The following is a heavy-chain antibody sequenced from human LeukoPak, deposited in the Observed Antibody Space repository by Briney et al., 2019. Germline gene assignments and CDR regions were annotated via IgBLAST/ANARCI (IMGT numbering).Heavy chain of an antibody. CDR1: GYTFTGYY. CDR3: ARGGGSGWYSYYYYYMDV. CDR2: INTNTGNP. J-gene: IGHJ6*03. D-gene: IGHD6-19*01. V-gene: IGHV7-4-1*02. Sequence: ASVKVSCKASGYTFTGYYMHWVRQAPGQGLEWMGWINTNTGNPTYAQGFTGRFVFSLDTSVSTAYLQISSLKAEDTAVYYCARGGGSGWYSYYYYYMDVWGKGTTVTVSS.